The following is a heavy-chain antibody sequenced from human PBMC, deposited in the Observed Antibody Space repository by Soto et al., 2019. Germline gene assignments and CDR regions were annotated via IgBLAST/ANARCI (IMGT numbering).Heavy chain of an antibody. Sequence: ASVKVSCKASGYTFTSYAMHWVRQVPGQRLVWMGWINAGNGNTKYSQKFQGRVTITRDTSVSTAYMELSSLRSEDTAVYYCARFEYYDFWSGYSEGIKRYGMDVWGQGTTVTVSS. V-gene: IGHV1-3*01. D-gene: IGHD3-3*01. J-gene: IGHJ6*02. CDR3: ARFEYYDFWSGYSEGIKRYGMDV. CDR1: GYTFTSYA. CDR2: INAGNGNT.